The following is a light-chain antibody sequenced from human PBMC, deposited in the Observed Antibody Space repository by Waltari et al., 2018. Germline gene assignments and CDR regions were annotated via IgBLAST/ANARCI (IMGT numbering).Light chain of an antibody. CDR2: WAS. J-gene: IGKJ2*01. Sequence: DLVMTQSPDSLAVSLGERASIYCKSSRSILHRSNKKNYLAWYQQKPGQPPKLLIHWASVRESGVPDRFSGSGSGSDFTLTISSLQAEDVALYFCQQHYTAPPSFGQGTQLEIK. CDR3: QQHYTAPPS. CDR1: RSILHRSNKKNY. V-gene: IGKV4-1*01.